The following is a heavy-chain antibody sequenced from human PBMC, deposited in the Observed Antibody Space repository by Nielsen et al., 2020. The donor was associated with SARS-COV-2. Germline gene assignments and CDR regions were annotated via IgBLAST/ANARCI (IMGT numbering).Heavy chain of an antibody. D-gene: IGHD6-6*01. Sequence: GESLKIFCKGSGYSFTSYWISWVRQMPGKGLEWMGRIDPSDSYTNYSPSFQGHVTISADKSISTAYLQWSSLKASDTAMYYCARHDSSSADYWGQGTLVTVSS. CDR2: IDPSDSYT. V-gene: IGHV5-10-1*01. CDR3: ARHDSSSADY. CDR1: GYSFTSYW. J-gene: IGHJ4*02.